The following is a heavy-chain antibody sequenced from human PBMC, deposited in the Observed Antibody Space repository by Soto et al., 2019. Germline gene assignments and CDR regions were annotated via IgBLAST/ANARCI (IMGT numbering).Heavy chain of an antibody. J-gene: IGHJ3*02. V-gene: IGHV1-69*13. CDR2: IIPIFGTA. D-gene: IGHD6-19*01. CDR3: ASSSIAVAGPPDAFDI. CDR1: GGTFSSYA. Sequence: ASVKVSCKASGGTFSSYAISWVRQAPGQGLEWMGGIIPIFGTANYAQKFQGRVTITADESTSTAYMELSSLRSEDTAVYYCASSSIAVAGPPDAFDIWGQGTMVTVSS.